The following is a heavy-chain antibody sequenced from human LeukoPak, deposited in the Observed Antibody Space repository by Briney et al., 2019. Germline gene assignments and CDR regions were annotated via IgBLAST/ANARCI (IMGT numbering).Heavy chain of an antibody. CDR2: IYYSGST. CDR1: GGSISSGDYY. J-gene: IGHJ4*02. V-gene: IGHV4-30-4*01. Sequence: SQTLSLTCTVSGGSISSGDYYWSWIRQPPGKGLEWIGYIYYSGSTYYNPSLKSRVTISVDTSKNQFSLKLSSVTAADTAVYYCARAKEYSYDYFDYWGQGTLVTVSS. D-gene: IGHD5-18*01. CDR3: ARAKEYSYDYFDY.